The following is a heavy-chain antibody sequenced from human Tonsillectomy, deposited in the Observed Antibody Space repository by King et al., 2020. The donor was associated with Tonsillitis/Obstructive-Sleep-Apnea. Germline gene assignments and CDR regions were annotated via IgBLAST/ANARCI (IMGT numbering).Heavy chain of an antibody. V-gene: IGHV4-61*01. CDR2: IYYSGST. Sequence: QLQESGPGLVKPSETLSLTCTVSGGSVTSDSYYWSWIRQPPGKGLELIGFIYYSGSTNQNPSLKSRVTISVATSKNQFSLNLSSVTAADTAVYYCASTGDRSFWYFDLWGRGTLVTVSS. CDR3: ASTGDRSFWYFDL. D-gene: IGHD7-27*01. J-gene: IGHJ2*01. CDR1: GGSVTSDSYY.